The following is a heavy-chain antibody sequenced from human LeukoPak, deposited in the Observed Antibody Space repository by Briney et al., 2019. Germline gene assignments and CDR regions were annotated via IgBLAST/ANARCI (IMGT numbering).Heavy chain of an antibody. CDR2: MNPNSGNT. Sequence: GASVKVSCKASGYTFTSYDISWVRQATGQGLEWMGWMNPNSGNTGYAQKFQGRVTMTRNTSISTAYMELSSLRSEDTAVYYCAGTTYYDILTGGLGMDVWGQGTTVTVSS. J-gene: IGHJ6*02. D-gene: IGHD3-9*01. CDR3: AGTTYYDILTGGLGMDV. V-gene: IGHV1-8*01. CDR1: GYTFTSYD.